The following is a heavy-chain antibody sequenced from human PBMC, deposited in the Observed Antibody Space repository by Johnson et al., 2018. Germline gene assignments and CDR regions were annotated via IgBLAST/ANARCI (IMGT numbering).Heavy chain of an antibody. V-gene: IGHV3-23*04. D-gene: IGHD6-19*01. CDR2: ISGSGGST. J-gene: IGHJ6*03. Sequence: VQLVQSGGGLVQPGRSLRLSCAASGFTFSSYAMSWVRQAPGKGLEWVSAISGSGGSTYYADSVKGRFTISRDNSKNTVYLQMNSRRAEDTAVYYCAKRPGGIAVAYYYYMDVWGKGTTVTVSS. CDR1: GFTFSSYA. CDR3: AKRPGGIAVAYYYYMDV.